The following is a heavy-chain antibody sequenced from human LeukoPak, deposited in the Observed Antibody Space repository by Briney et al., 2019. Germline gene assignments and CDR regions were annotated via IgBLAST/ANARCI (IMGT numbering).Heavy chain of an antibody. J-gene: IGHJ3*02. CDR3: ARDDAYDGSSGHAFDI. CDR2: IYTSGST. CDR1: GGSISSYY. V-gene: IGHV4-4*07. D-gene: IGHD3-22*01. Sequence: SETLSLTCTVSGGSISSYYWSWIRQPAGKGLEWIGRIYTSGSTNYNPSLKSRVTMSVDTSKNQFSLKLSSVTAADTAVYYCARDDAYDGSSGHAFDIWGQGTKVTVSS.